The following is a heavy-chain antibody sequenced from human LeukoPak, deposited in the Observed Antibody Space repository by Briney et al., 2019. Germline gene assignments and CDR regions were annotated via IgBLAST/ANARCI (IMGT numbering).Heavy chain of an antibody. Sequence: GASVKVSCKASGYTFTSYGISWVRQATGQGLEWMGWMNPNSGNTGYAQKFQGRVTITRNTSISTAYMELSSLRSEDTAVYYCAREFQGYDFWSGYPLSINWFDPWGQGALVTVSS. CDR2: MNPNSGNT. V-gene: IGHV1-8*03. D-gene: IGHD3-3*01. J-gene: IGHJ5*02. CDR1: GYTFTSYG. CDR3: AREFQGYDFWSGYPLSINWFDP.